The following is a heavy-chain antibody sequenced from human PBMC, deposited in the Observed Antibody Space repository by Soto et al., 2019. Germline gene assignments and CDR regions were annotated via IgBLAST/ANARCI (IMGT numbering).Heavy chain of an antibody. Sequence: QVQLVESGGGVVQPGRSLRLSCAASGFTFSSYAMHWVRQAPGKGLEWVAVISYDGSNKDYADSVKGRFTLSRDNSKNTLYLQMNSLRAEDTAVYYCARDQAYSSSSLYYYYGMDVWGQGTTVTVSS. CDR1: GFTFSSYA. D-gene: IGHD6-6*01. CDR3: ARDQAYSSSSLYYYYGMDV. CDR2: ISYDGSNK. V-gene: IGHV3-30-3*01. J-gene: IGHJ6*02.